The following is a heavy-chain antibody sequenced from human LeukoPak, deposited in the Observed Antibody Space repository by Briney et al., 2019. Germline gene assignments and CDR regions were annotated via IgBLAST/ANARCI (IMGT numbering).Heavy chain of an antibody. CDR1: GFTFSGFA. CDR3: ATVEMPMIAVFEY. Sequence: PGESLRLSCAASGFTFSGFAIHWVRQAPGKGLEWVASTSPDGNDKYYADSVKGRFTISRDNSKNTVYLQMNSLRGADTAVYYCATVEMPMIAVFEYWGQGTLVTVSS. D-gene: IGHD5-24*01. CDR2: TSPDGNDK. J-gene: IGHJ4*02. V-gene: IGHV3-30*16.